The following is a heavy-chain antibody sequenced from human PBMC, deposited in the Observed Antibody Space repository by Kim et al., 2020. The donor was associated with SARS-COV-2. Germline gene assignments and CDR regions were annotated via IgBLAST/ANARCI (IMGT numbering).Heavy chain of an antibody. D-gene: IGHD2-15*01. CDR2: INNDGTST. CDR3: ARELDCSGGGCKSLDY. Sequence: GGSLRLSCAASGFTFNNYGMHWVRQAPGKGLVWVARINNDGTSTFYADSVKGRFSISRDNAKNTVYLQMNSLSAEDTATYYCARELDCSGGGCKSLDYW. V-gene: IGHV3-74*01. CDR1: GFTFNNYG. J-gene: IGHJ4*01.